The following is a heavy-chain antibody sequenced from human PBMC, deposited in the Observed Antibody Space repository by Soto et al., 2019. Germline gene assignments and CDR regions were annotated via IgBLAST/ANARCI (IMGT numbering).Heavy chain of an antibody. CDR2: IWYDGSNK. J-gene: IGHJ4*02. CDR3: ARDREQWYYYDSSGPEFDY. D-gene: IGHD3-22*01. Sequence: GGSLRLSCAASGFTFSSYGMHWVRQAPGKGLEWVAVIWYDGSNKYYADSVKGRFTISRDNSKNTLYLQMNSLRAEDTAVYYCARDREQWYYYDSSGPEFDYWGQGTLVTVSS. V-gene: IGHV3-33*01. CDR1: GFTFSSYG.